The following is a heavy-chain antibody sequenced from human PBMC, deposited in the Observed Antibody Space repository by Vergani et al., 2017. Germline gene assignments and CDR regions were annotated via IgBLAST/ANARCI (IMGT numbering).Heavy chain of an antibody. Sequence: QVQLQESGPGLVKPSETLSLTCTVSGGSISSYYWSWIRQPPGKGLEWIGYIYYSGSTNYNPSLKSRVTISVDTSKNQFSLKLSSVTAADTAVYYCAREAGRNYYGSESWFDPWGQGTLVTVSS. D-gene: IGHD3-10*01. CDR1: GGSISSYY. J-gene: IGHJ5*02. CDR3: AREAGRNYYGSESWFDP. CDR2: IYYSGST. V-gene: IGHV4-59*01.